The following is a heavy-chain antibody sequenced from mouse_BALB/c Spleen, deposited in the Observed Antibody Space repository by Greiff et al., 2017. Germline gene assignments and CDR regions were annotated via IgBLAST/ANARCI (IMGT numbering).Heavy chain of an antibody. CDR2: ISSGSSTI. D-gene: IGHD2-12*01. Sequence: EVQLVESGGGLVQPGGSRKLSCAASGFTFSSFGMHWVRQAPEKGLEWVAYISSGSSTIYYADTVKGRFTISRDNPKNTLFLQMTSLRSEDTAMYYCARETRRYYAMDYWGQGTSVTVSS. V-gene: IGHV5-17*02. J-gene: IGHJ4*01. CDR3: ARETRRYYAMDY. CDR1: GFTFSSFG.